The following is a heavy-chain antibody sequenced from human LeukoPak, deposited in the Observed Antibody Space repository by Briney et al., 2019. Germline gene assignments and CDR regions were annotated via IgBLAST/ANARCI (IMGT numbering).Heavy chain of an antibody. CDR1: GFAFSRND. D-gene: IGHD3-10*01. V-gene: IGHV3-23*01. CDR3: AKDRGFGDSYDS. CDR2: IGGSGTRT. J-gene: IGHJ4*02. Sequence: GGSLRLSCAASGFAFSRNDMSWVRQAPGKGLEWVSSIGGSGTRTYYADSVKGRFTISRDTSKNTLYLQMNSLRAEDAAVYYCAKDRGFGDSYDSWGQGALVTVSS.